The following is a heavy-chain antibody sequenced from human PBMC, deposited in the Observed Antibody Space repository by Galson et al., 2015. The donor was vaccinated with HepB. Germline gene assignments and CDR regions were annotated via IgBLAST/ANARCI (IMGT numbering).Heavy chain of an antibody. CDR3: ARDRSGFGYSGRDAFDI. D-gene: IGHD2-15*01. CDR1: GFTFSSYS. Sequence: SLRLSCAASGFTFSSYSMNWVRQAPGKGLEWVSSISSSGSYTYYADSVKGRFTISRDNAKTSLYLQMNSLRAEDTAVYYCARDRSGFGYSGRDAFDIWGQGTMVTVSS. J-gene: IGHJ3*02. CDR2: ISSSGSYT. V-gene: IGHV3-21*01.